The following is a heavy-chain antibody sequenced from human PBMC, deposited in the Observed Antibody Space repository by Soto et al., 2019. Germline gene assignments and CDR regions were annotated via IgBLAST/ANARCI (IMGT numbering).Heavy chain of an antibody. D-gene: IGHD3-10*01. CDR2: IKSKTDGGTT. J-gene: IGHJ4*02. CDR3: TTDPSVLWFGEPRGY. Sequence: GGSLRLSCAASGFTFSNAWMSWVRQAPGKGLEWVGRIKSKTDGGTTDYAAPVKGRFTISRDDSKNTLYLQMNSLKTEDTAVYYCTTDPSVLWFGEPRGYWGQGTLVTVSS. V-gene: IGHV3-15*01. CDR1: GFTFSNAW.